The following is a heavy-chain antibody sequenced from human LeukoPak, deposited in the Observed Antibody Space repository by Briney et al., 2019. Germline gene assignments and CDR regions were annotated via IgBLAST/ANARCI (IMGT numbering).Heavy chain of an antibody. D-gene: IGHD3-22*01. J-gene: IGHJ1*01. V-gene: IGHV3-21*01. CDR2: ISSSSSYI. Sequence: GGSLRLSCAASGFTFSSYSMNWVRQAPGKGLEWVSSISSSSSYIYYADSVKGRLTISRDNAKNSLYLQMNSLRAEDTAVYYCAKHESGSHYYDSSGPFQHWGQGTLVTVSS. CDR3: AKHESGSHYYDSSGPFQH. CDR1: GFTFSSYS.